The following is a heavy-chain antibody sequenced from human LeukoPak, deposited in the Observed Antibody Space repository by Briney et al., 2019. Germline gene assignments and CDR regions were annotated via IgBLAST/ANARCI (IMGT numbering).Heavy chain of an antibody. Sequence: GGSLRLSCAASGFTFDGYAMHWVRQAPGKGLEWVSGISWNSGSIGYADSVKGRFTISRDNAKNSLYLQMNSLRAEDTALYYCASGLELDYWGQGTLVTVSS. J-gene: IGHJ4*02. CDR1: GFTFDGYA. CDR3: ASGLELDY. CDR2: ISWNSGSI. D-gene: IGHD6-25*01. V-gene: IGHV3-9*01.